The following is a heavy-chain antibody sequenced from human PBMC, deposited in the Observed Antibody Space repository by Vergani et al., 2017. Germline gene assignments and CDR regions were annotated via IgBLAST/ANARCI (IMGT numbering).Heavy chain of an antibody. CDR2: IYHSGST. CDR1: GGSISSGGYS. Sequence: QLQLQESGSGLVKPSQTLSLTCAVSGGSISSGGYSWSWIRQPPGKGLEWIGYIYHSGSTYYIPSLKSRVTISVDRTKNQFSLKLGSVTAADTAMYYCARAPYGYYYFDYWGQGTLVTVSS. V-gene: IGHV4-30-2*01. CDR3: ARAPYGYYYFDY. J-gene: IGHJ4*02. D-gene: IGHD3-22*01.